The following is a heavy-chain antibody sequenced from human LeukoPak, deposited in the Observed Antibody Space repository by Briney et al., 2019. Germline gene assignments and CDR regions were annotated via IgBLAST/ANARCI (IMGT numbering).Heavy chain of an antibody. V-gene: IGHV3-30*04. D-gene: IGHD1-26*01. CDR1: GFTFTGHS. Sequence: QAGESLRLSCAASGFTFTGHSMHWVRQAPGKGLEWVAVVADDEKTIFYADSLKGRFTVSRDNSKNTVYLQMNSLRDEDTAVYYCAREKQSGGTPFDYWGQGSLVTVSS. CDR3: AREKQSGGTPFDY. J-gene: IGHJ4*02. CDR2: VADDEKTI.